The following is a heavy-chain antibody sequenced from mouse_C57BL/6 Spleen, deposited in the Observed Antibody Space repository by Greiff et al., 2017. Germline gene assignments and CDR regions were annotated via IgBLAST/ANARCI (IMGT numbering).Heavy chain of an antibody. V-gene: IGHV2-5*01. Sequence: VQRVESGPGLVQPSQSLSITCTVSGFSLTSYGVHWVRQSPGKGLEWLGVIWRGGSTDYNAAFMSRLSITKDNSKSHVFFKMNSLQADDTAIYYCASNTVVEGDGPYAMDYWGQGTSVTVSS. CDR2: IWRGGST. D-gene: IGHD1-1*01. CDR1: GFSLTSYG. CDR3: ASNTVVEGDGPYAMDY. J-gene: IGHJ4*01.